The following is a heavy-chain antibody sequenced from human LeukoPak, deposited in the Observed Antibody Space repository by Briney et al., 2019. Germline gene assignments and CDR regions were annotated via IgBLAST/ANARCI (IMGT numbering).Heavy chain of an antibody. V-gene: IGHV4-59*01. J-gene: IGHJ4*02. CDR1: GGSISSYL. CDR3: ARGQYSGSCFDN. CDR2: IYYSGST. D-gene: IGHD1-26*01. Sequence: SETLSLTCTVSGGSISSYLWSWIRQPPGKGLEWTGYIYYSGSTNYNPSLKSRVTILVDTSKNQFSLKVSSVTAADTAVYYCARGQYSGSCFDNWGQGSLVTVSS.